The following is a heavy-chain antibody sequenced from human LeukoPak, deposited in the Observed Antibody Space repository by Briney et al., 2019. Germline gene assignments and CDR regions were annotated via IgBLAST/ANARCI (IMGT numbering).Heavy chain of an antibody. J-gene: IGHJ4*02. CDR1: GFTFEDYA. V-gene: IGHV3-9*01. D-gene: IGHD1-1*01. CDR2: ISWNSGSI. Sequence: PGGSLRLSCAASGFTFEDYAMHWVRQAPGWGLDWVAGISWNSGSIVYADSVKGRFTISRDNAKKSLYLQMNSLRVEDTAFYFRVKERSTTGYFQYWGQGTLVTVSS. CDR3: VKERSTTGYFQY.